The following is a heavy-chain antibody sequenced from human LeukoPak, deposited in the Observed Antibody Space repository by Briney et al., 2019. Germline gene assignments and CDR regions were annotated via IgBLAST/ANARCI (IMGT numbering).Heavy chain of an antibody. CDR2: ISAYNGNT. CDR1: GYTFTSYG. D-gene: IGHD2-15*01. CDR3: ARLGYCSGGSCYLTREAPTYYYYYYMDV. Sequence: ASVKVSCKASGYTFTSYGISWVRQAPGQGLEWMGWISAYNGNTKYAQKLQGRVTMTTDTSTSTAYMELRSLRSDDTAVYYCARLGYCSGGSCYLTREAPTYYYYYYMDVWGKGTTVTISS. V-gene: IGHV1-18*01. J-gene: IGHJ6*03.